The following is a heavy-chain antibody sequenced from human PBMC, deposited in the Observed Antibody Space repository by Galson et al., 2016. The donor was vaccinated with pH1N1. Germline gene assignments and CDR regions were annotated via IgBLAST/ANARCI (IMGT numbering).Heavy chain of an antibody. CDR1: GFTFSTYA. Sequence: SLRLSCAASGFTFSTYAMHWVRQAPGKGLESMGVISHDSNSKFYADSVKGRFTTSRDNSKNTLYLQMNGLITEDPAVYYCVRDPLRGALDIWGQGTKLTVSS. D-gene: IGHD1-26*01. J-gene: IGHJ3*02. V-gene: IGHV3-30*04. CDR2: ISHDSNSK. CDR3: VRDPLRGALDI.